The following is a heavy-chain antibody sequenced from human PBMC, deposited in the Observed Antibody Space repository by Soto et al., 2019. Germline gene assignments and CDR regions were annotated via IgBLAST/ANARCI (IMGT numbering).Heavy chain of an antibody. CDR2: IYYSGGT. CDR3: ARDPATHYHYIHAYYPHFDP. Sequence: QVQLQESGPGLVKPSQTLSLTCTVSSGSITGDYYWSWIRQPPGKGLEWIGHIYYSGGTFYNPSLKSRVNMSVDTSRNQFSLKLNSVTAADTAVYYCARDPATHYHYIHAYYPHFDPWGQGTLVTVSS. CDR1: SGSITGDYY. J-gene: IGHJ5*02. D-gene: IGHD3-16*01. V-gene: IGHV4-30-4*01.